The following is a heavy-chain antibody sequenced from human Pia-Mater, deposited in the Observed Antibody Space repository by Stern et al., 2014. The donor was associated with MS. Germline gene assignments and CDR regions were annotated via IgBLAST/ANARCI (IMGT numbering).Heavy chain of an antibody. V-gene: IGHV4-61*02. CDR3: ARGVEAPAGNRHFSYYIVDV. D-gene: IGHD6-19*01. J-gene: IGHJ6*02. Sequence: QLQLQESGPGLVKPSQTLSLTCTVSGASIRSSDYYWSWIRQPAGKGLEWIGQIYISGITDYNPSLKSRVTISTDTSRNPFSLTRDSVTAADTAVYFCARGVEAPAGNRHFSYYIVDVWGQGTTVTVSS. CDR1: GASIRSSDYY. CDR2: IYISGIT.